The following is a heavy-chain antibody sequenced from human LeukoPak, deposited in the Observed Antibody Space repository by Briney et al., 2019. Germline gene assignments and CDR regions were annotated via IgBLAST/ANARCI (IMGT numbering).Heavy chain of an antibody. Sequence: PGGSLRLSCAASGFTFSSYWTSWVRQAPGKGLEWVANIKQDGSEKYYVDSVKGRFTIPRDNAKNSLYLQMNSLRAEDTAVYYCARESYYFDYWGQGTLVTVSS. J-gene: IGHJ4*02. V-gene: IGHV3-7*01. CDR2: IKQDGSEK. CDR1: GFTFSSYW. CDR3: ARESYYFDY.